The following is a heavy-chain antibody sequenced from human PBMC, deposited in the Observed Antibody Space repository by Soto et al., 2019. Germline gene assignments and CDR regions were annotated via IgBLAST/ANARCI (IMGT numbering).Heavy chain of an antibody. CDR2: IYSGGST. CDR3: ARDGPTYYFGSGSYTHYYGMDV. V-gene: IGHV3-66*01. CDR1: GFTVSNNY. D-gene: IGHD3-10*01. J-gene: IGHJ6*02. Sequence: EVQLVESGGGLVQPGGSLRLSCAASGFTVSNNYMTWVRQAPGKGLEWVSVIYSGGSTFYADSVKGRFTISRDNSKNTLYLQMNSLRAEDTAVYYCARDGPTYYFGSGSYTHYYGMDVWCQGTTVTVSS.